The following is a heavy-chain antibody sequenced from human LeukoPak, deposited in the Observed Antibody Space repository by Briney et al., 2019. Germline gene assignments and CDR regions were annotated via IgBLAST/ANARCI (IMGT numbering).Heavy chain of an antibody. CDR3: ARNVRGGSTYLDY. D-gene: IGHD3-16*01. J-gene: IGHJ4*02. V-gene: IGHV4-61*02. Sequence: SQTLSLTCTVSGDSISSGDYYWRWIRQPAGKGLEWIGRIYSSGSTNYNPSLKSRVTMSVYTSKNQFSLKLSSVTAADTAVYYCARNVRGGSTYLDYWGQGTLVTVSS. CDR2: IYSSGST. CDR1: GDSISSGDYY.